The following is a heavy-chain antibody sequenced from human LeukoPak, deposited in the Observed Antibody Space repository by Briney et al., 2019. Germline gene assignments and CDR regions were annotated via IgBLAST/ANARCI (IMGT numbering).Heavy chain of an antibody. CDR2: ISGSGGST. D-gene: IGHD3-22*01. J-gene: IGHJ4*02. CDR3: AKDITMIVVVRGFDY. CDR1: GFTFSSYA. Sequence: QSGGSLRLSCAASGFTFSSYAMSWVRQAPGKGLEWVSAISGSGGSTYYADSVKGRFTISRDNSKNTLYLQMNSLRAEDTAVYYCAKDITMIVVVRGFDYWGQGTLVTVSS. V-gene: IGHV3-23*01.